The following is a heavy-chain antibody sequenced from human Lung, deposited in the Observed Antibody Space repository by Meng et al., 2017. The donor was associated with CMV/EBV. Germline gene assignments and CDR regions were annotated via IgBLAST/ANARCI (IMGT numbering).Heavy chain of an antibody. V-gene: IGHV1-2*02. Sequence: ASVKVSXKASGYTFTGYFIHWVRQAPGQGLEWMGWINPKSGGTNFAQRFPGRVTMTRDTSISTVYMELRSLRSDDTVVYYCARALHVEYIDSSGYHDHWGQGXLVTVSS. CDR3: ARALHVEYIDSSGYHDH. J-gene: IGHJ4*02. CDR2: INPKSGGT. D-gene: IGHD3-22*01. CDR1: GYTFTGYF.